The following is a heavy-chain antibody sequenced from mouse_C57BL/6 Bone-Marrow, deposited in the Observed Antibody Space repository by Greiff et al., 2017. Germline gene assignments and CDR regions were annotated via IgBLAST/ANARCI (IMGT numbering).Heavy chain of an antibody. CDR2: ISSGSSTI. V-gene: IGHV5-17*01. CDR1: GFTFSDYG. J-gene: IGHJ3*01. Sequence: EVQLVESGGGLVKPGGSLKLSCAASGFTFSDYGMHWVRQAPEKGLEWVAYISSGSSTIYYADTVKGRFTISRDNAKNTLFLQMTSLRSEDTAMYYCARPDDYAWFAYWGRGTLVTVSA. CDR3: ARPDDYAWFAY. D-gene: IGHD2-4*01.